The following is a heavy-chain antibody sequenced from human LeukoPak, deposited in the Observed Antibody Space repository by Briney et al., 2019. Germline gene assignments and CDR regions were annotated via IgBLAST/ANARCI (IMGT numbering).Heavy chain of an antibody. CDR2: ISKDGSNK. CDR1: GFTFSNSG. J-gene: IGHJ4*02. CDR3: AKALVTLSWRGSDH. Sequence: GGSLRLSCASPGFTFSNSGMHWVRQAPGKSLEWVAVISKDGSNKYYADSVKGRFTISRDNSENTLYLQMNSLRAEDTALYYCAKALVTLSWRGSDHWGQGALVTVSS. V-gene: IGHV3-30*18. D-gene: IGHD6-13*01.